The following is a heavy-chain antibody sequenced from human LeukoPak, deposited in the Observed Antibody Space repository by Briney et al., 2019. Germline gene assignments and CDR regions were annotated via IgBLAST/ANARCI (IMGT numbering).Heavy chain of an antibody. Sequence: GGSLRLSCAASGFTLSRYNMKWVRQAPGKGLEWVSSISRTSSYIYYADSVKGRFTISRDNAQSSLYLQMNSLRVEDTAVYYCARVLETDCSGGSCYSGLDHWGQGTLVTVSS. D-gene: IGHD2-15*01. J-gene: IGHJ4*02. CDR3: ARVLETDCSGGSCYSGLDH. V-gene: IGHV3-21*01. CDR2: ISRTSSYI. CDR1: GFTLSRYN.